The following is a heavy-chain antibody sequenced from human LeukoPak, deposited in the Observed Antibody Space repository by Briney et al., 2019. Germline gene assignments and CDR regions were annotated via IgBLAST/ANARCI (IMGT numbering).Heavy chain of an antibody. Sequence: GGSLRLSCAASGFTFSDYYMSWIRQAPGKGLEWVSYISSSGSTIYYADSVKGRFTISRDNAKNSLYLQMNSLRAEDTAVYYCARDLSYYYDSSGYSDWFDPWGQGTLVTVSS. CDR3: ARDLSYYYDSSGYSDWFDP. V-gene: IGHV3-11*01. CDR2: ISSSGSTI. CDR1: GFTFSDYY. D-gene: IGHD3-22*01. J-gene: IGHJ5*02.